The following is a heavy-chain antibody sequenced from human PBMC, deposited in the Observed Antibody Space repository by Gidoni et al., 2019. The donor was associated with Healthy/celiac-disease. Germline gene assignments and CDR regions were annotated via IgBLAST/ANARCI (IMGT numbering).Heavy chain of an antibody. CDR2: ISSSSSPI. Sequence: VQLVESGGGLLQPGGSLRLSCTASGFTFSSYSMNWVRQAPGKGLEGFSYISSSSSPIYYADSVNGLSTISRDNAKYSLYMQMNSLIDEATAVYYCASIYDSSGYPFDYWGQGTLVTVSS. J-gene: IGHJ4*02. CDR1: GFTFSSYS. V-gene: IGHV3-48*02. D-gene: IGHD3-22*01. CDR3: ASIYDSSGYPFDY.